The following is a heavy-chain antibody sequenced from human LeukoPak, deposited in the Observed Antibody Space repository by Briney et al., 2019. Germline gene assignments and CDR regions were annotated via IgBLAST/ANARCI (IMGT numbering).Heavy chain of an antibody. Sequence: GGSLRLSCAASGFTFSGYGMHWVRQAPGKGLEWVAFIRYDGSNKYYADSVKGRFTISRDNSKNTLYLQMNSLRAEDTAVYYCAKGRSSWTLFDYWGQGTLVTVSS. J-gene: IGHJ4*02. CDR1: GFTFSGYG. V-gene: IGHV3-30*02. CDR2: IRYDGSNK. CDR3: AKGRSSWTLFDY. D-gene: IGHD6-13*01.